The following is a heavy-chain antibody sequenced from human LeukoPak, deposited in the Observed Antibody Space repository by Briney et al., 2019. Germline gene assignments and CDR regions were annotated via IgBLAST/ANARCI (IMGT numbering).Heavy chain of an antibody. CDR2: IKQDGSEK. D-gene: IGHD5-18*01. CDR3: VRGYTYGIY. V-gene: IGHV3-7*01. J-gene: IGHJ4*02. Sequence: PGGSLRLSCTASGFTFNNYYMTWVRQAPGKGLQWVANIKQDGSEKSYAGSVKGRFTISRDNAQNSVFLQMNSLRVEDTALYYCVRGYTYGIYWGQGTLVTVSS. CDR1: GFTFNNYY.